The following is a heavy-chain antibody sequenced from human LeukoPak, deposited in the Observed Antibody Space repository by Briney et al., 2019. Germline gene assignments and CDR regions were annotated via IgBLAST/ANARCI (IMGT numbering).Heavy chain of an antibody. CDR2: ISAYNGNT. D-gene: IGHD3-22*01. J-gene: IGHJ4*02. Sequence: ASVKVSCKASGYTFTSYGISWVRQAPGQGLEWMGWISAYNGNTNYAQKLQGRVTMTTDTSTSTAYMELRSLRSDDTAVYYCARDPGDYYDSSGENLDYWGQGTLVTVSS. V-gene: IGHV1-18*01. CDR3: ARDPGDYYDSSGENLDY. CDR1: GYTFTSYG.